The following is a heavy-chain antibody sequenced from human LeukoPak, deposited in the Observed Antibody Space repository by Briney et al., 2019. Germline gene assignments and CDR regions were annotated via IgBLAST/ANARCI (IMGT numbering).Heavy chain of an antibody. Sequence: GGSLRLSCAASGFMFSNFAMSWVRQAPGKGLEWVSTIYFSGGNTYSADSVKGRFTISRDNAKNTLYLQMNSLRAEDTAVYYCAKDPVLRYFDWLFPDGTYFDYWGQGTLVTVSS. V-gene: IGHV3-23*01. CDR3: AKDPVLRYFDWLFPDGTYFDY. J-gene: IGHJ4*02. D-gene: IGHD3-9*01. CDR1: GFMFSNFA. CDR2: IYFSGGNT.